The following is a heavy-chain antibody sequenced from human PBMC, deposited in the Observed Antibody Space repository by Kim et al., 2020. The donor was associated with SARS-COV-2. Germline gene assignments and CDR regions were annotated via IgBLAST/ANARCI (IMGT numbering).Heavy chain of an antibody. V-gene: IGHV3-33*01. D-gene: IGHD3-10*01. CDR3: ARDMAGYYYGMDV. J-gene: IGHJ6*02. Sequence: YDAYAVKGRFTIARDNSKNTLYLQMNSLRAEDTAVYYCARDMAGYYYGMDVWGQGTTVTVSS.